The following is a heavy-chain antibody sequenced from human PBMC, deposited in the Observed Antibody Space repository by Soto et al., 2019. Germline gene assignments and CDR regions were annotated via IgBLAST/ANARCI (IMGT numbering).Heavy chain of an antibody. D-gene: IGHD6-13*01. Sequence: LSLTCTVSGGSISSYYWSWIRQPPGKGLDWIGYLYYGGTTNYNPSLKSRVSISVDTSKNQFSLKLTSVTAADTAVYYCARGAGSFYYYGMDVWGQGTTVTVSS. CDR3: ARGAGSFYYYGMDV. CDR1: GGSISSYY. J-gene: IGHJ6*02. CDR2: LYYGGTT. V-gene: IGHV4-59*01.